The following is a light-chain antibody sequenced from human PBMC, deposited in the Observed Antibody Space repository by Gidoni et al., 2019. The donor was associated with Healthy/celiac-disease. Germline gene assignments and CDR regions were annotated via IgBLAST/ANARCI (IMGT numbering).Light chain of an antibody. CDR3: SSYTSSSTVV. J-gene: IGLJ2*01. CDR2: EVS. Sequence: QSALTQHASVSGSLGQSITISCTGTSRDVGGYNYFSWYQQHTVKAPKLMIYEVSNRPSGVSNRFSASKSCNTASLTISGLQAEDEADYYCSSYTSSSTVVFGGGTKLTVL. V-gene: IGLV2-14*01. CDR1: SRDVGGYNY.